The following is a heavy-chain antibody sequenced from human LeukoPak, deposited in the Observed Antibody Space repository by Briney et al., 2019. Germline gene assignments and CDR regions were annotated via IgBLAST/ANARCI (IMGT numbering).Heavy chain of an antibody. CDR1: GFTFSSYA. V-gene: IGHV3-23*01. J-gene: IGHJ4*02. CDR2: ISGSGGST. CDR3: AKQYDSSDYYYFDY. Sequence: GGSLRLSRAASGFTFSSYAMSWVRQAPGKGLEWVSAISGSGGSTYYADSVKGRFTISRDNSKNTLYLQMNSLRAEDTAVYYCAKQYDSSDYYYFDYWGQGTLVTVSS. D-gene: IGHD3-22*01.